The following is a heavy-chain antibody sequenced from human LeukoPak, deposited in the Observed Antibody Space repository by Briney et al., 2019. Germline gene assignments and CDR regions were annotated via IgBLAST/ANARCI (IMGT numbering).Heavy chain of an antibody. CDR2: MNPNSGNT. CDR3: ARNCGLADC. Sequence: AASVKVSCKASGYTFTNYDISWVRQATGQGLEWMGWMNPNSGNTGCAEKFQGRVTMTRDTSISTAYMELSSLRSDDTAVYYCARNCGLADCWGQGTLVTVSS. V-gene: IGHV1-8*01. CDR1: GYTFTNYD. D-gene: IGHD2-21*01. J-gene: IGHJ4*02.